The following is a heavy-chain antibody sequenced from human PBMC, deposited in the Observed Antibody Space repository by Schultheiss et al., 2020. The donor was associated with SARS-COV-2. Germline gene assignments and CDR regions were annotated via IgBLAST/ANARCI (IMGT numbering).Heavy chain of an antibody. Sequence: ASVKVSCKASGYTFTSYYMHWVRQAPGQGLEWMGIINPSGGSTSYAQKFQGRVTMTRDTSISTAYMELSRLRSDDTAVYYCASWHGDDDFDYWGQGTLVTVSS. CDR3: ASWHGDDDFDY. V-gene: IGHV1-46*01. CDR1: GYTFTSYY. J-gene: IGHJ4*02. D-gene: IGHD4-17*01. CDR2: INPSGGST.